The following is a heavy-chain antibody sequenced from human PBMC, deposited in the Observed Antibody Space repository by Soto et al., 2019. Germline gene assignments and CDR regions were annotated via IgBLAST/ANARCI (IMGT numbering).Heavy chain of an antibody. D-gene: IGHD2-21*02. Sequence: QVQLVESGGGVVQPGRSLRLSCAASGFTFSSYAMHWVRQAPGKGLEWVAVISYDGSNKYYADSVKGRFTISRDNSKNTLSLQMNSLEAEDTAVDYGAREGSYCGGDCYLYYWGQGTLVTVSS. CDR2: ISYDGSNK. J-gene: IGHJ4*02. V-gene: IGHV3-30-3*01. CDR1: GFTFSSYA. CDR3: AREGSYCGGDCYLYY.